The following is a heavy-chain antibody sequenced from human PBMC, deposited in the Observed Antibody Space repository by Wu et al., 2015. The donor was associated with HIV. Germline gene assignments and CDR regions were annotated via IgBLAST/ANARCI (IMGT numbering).Heavy chain of an antibody. CDR2: IIPIFATT. CDR1: GGTVSSYA. D-gene: IGHD3-10*01. CDR3: ARERFFGSGSYHRTLDF. Sequence: QVQLVQSGAEVKKPGSSVKVSCKASGGTVSSYAISWVRQAPGQGLEWMGGIIPIFATTNYAQKFQGRVTIIADESTNTAYMELSSLRSEDTAIYYCARERFFGSGSYHRTLDFWGQGTLVTVSS. V-gene: IGHV1-69*12. J-gene: IGHJ4*02.